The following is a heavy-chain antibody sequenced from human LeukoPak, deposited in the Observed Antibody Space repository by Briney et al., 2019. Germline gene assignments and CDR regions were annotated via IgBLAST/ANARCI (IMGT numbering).Heavy chain of an antibody. CDR1: GFTFTKAW. Sequence: GGSLRLSCEASGFTFTKAWMSWVRQAPGKGLEWVSAISGSGGSTYYADSVKGRFTISRDNSKNTLYLQMNSLRAEDTAVYYCAKGSSGLFDYWGQGTLVTVSS. V-gene: IGHV3-23*01. CDR2: ISGSGGST. J-gene: IGHJ4*02. CDR3: AKGSSGLFDY. D-gene: IGHD3-22*01.